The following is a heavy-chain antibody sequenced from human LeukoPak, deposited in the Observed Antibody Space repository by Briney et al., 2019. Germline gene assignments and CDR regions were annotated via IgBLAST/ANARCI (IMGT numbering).Heavy chain of an antibody. V-gene: IGHV1-18*01. CDR3: ASHKDYGDYYYFDY. D-gene: IGHD4-17*01. J-gene: IGHJ4*02. CDR2: ISTHSGNT. CDR1: GFTFTSYG. Sequence: ASVKVSCKASGFTFTSYGISWVRQAPGQGLEWMGWISTHSGNTNYAQSLQGRVTMTTDTSTKTVYMELRSLGSDDTAVYYCASHKDYGDYYYFDYWGQGTLVTVSS.